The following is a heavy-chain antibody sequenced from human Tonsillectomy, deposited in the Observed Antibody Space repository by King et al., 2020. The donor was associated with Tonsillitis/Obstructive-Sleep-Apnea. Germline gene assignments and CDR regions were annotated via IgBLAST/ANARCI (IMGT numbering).Heavy chain of an antibody. CDR2: IYYSGST. CDR3: ARGVDYYDSSGQNNWFDP. Sequence: VQLQESGPGLVKPSQTLSLTCTVSGGPLSTGGYYWSWIRQHPGKGLEWIGYIYYSGSTYYKPSPKSRVTISVDTSKNQFSLKLSSVTAADTAVYYCARGVDYYDSSGQNNWFDPWGQGTLVTVSS. J-gene: IGHJ5*02. D-gene: IGHD3-22*01. CDR1: GGPLSTGGYY. V-gene: IGHV4-31*03.